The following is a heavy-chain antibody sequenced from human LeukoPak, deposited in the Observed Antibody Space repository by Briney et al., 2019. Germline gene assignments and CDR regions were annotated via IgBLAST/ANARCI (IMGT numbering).Heavy chain of an antibody. CDR1: GFTFSRYW. Sequence: AESLTLSCAASGFTFSRYWMSWVRQAPGKGLEWVANIKQDGSDKYYLDSVKGRFTISRDNAKNSLYLQMNSLRGEDTAVYYCAKDGDTMSRTYYYDMDGWGKGTTVTIS. J-gene: IGHJ6*03. CDR3: AKDGDTMSRTYYYDMDG. V-gene: IGHV3-7*01. CDR2: IKQDGSDK. D-gene: IGHD5-18*01.